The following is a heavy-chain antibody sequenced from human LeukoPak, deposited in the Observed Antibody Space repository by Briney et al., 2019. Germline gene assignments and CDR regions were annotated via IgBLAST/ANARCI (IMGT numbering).Heavy chain of an antibody. CDR3: ARASGGVSGYDLYYFDD. V-gene: IGHV3-21*01. CDR2: ISSRSSYM. J-gene: IGHJ4*02. Sequence: GGSLRLSCAASVFSFNTYAMNWVRQAPGKGLEWVSSISSRSSYMYCADSVRGRFTISSDNAKGSLYLQMHSLRAEDTAVYYCARASGGVSGYDLYYFDDWGQGILVTVSS. CDR1: VFSFNTYA. D-gene: IGHD5-12*01.